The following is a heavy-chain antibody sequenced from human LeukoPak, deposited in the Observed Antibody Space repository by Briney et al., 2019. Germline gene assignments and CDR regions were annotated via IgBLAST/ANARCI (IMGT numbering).Heavy chain of an antibody. CDR3: AKSLAVTTRIHSIDP. D-gene: IGHD4-17*01. V-gene: IGHV3-21*04. CDR1: GFTFSSYS. CDR2: ISSSSSYI. Sequence: GGSLRLSCAASGFTFSSYSMNWVRQAPGKGLERVSSISSSSSYIYYADSVKGRFTISRDNAKNSLYLQMNSLRAEDTAVYYCAKSLAVTTRIHSIDPRGQGTLVTVSS. J-gene: IGHJ4*02.